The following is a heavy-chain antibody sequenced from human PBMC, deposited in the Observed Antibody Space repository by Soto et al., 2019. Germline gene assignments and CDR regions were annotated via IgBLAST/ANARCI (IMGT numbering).Heavy chain of an antibody. D-gene: IGHD3-22*01. V-gene: IGHV3-33*03. J-gene: IGHJ4*02. CDR2: IWFDGSTT. CDR1: GFIFNNFG. CDR3: AMNHNYYDRSGHYYGDGGFDY. Sequence: GGSLRLSCAASGFIFNNFGMHWVRQAPGKGLEWVAVIWFDGSTTYYVDSVKGRCTISRDNSKNTLYLEINSLRAEDTAVYYCAMNHNYYDRSGHYYGDGGFDYWGQGTRVTVSS.